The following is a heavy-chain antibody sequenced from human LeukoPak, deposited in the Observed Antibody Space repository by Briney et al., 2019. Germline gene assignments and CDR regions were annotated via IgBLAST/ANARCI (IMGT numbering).Heavy chain of an antibody. CDR1: GGSISSYY. CDR2: VYSSGNT. J-gene: IGHJ6*03. CDR3: ARDSRTTGNLIHYYYYYMDV. D-gene: IGHD1-1*01. V-gene: IGHV4-4*07. Sequence: SETLSLTCTVSGGSISSYYWSWIRQPAGKGLEWIGRVYSSGNTNYNPSLKTRVTMSVDTSKNQFSLKLGSVTAADTAVYYCARDSRTTGNLIHYYYYYMDVWGKGTTVTVSS.